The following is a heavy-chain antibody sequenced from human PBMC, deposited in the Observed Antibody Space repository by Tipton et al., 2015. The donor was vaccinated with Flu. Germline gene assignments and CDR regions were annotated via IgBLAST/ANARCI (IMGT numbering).Heavy chain of an antibody. Sequence: SLRLSCAASGFTFNNYAMTWVRQAPGKGLEWVSTISGSDDNTYYADSVKGRFTISRDSSKNTLFLQMNSVRAEDTAVYYCAKDRIPTTVYYYMDVWGKGTTVTVSS. CDR2: ISGSDDNT. J-gene: IGHJ6*03. D-gene: IGHD4-17*01. CDR1: GFTFNNYA. CDR3: AKDRIPTTVYYYMDV. V-gene: IGHV3-23*01.